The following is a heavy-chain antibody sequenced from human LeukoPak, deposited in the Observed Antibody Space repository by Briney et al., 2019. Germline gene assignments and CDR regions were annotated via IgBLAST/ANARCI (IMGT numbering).Heavy chain of an antibody. Sequence: GGSLRLSCVASGFTFSNYYMHWVRQVPGKGPVWVSRISGDGSSILYADSVKGRFTISRNNAKNSLYVQMNSLRADDSAVYYCARSSSGVYIQWGQGTLVTVSS. J-gene: IGHJ4*02. CDR3: ARSSSGVYIQ. D-gene: IGHD2-15*01. V-gene: IGHV3-74*01. CDR2: ISGDGSSI. CDR1: GFTFSNYY.